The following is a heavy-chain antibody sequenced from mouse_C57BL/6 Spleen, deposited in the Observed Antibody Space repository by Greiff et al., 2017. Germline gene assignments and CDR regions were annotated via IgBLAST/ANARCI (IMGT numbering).Heavy chain of an antibody. CDR3: ATNWEKGLGYFEV. D-gene: IGHD4-1*01. CDR1: GYTFTSYW. V-gene: IGHV1-52*01. Sequence: QVQLQQPGAELVRPGSSVKLSCKASGYTFTSYWMHWVKQRPIQGLEWIGNIAPSDSETHYNQKFKDKATLTVDKSSSHAYMQLSSLTSEDSAVYYCATNWEKGLGYFEVWGTGTTVTVSS. CDR2: IAPSDSET. J-gene: IGHJ1*03.